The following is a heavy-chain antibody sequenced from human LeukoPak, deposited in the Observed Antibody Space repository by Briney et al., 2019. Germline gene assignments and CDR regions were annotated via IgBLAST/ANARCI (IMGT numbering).Heavy chain of an antibody. J-gene: IGHJ5*02. V-gene: IGHV3-74*01. Sequence: GGVLRLSCAGSGFTFSSYYMHWVRQAPGKGLVGVSRIKSDGRVTDYADSVKGRFAISRDKDKNTMYLQMNSLRAEDTAVYYCARDWIDRGTFDPWGQGTLVTVSS. CDR2: IKSDGRVT. CDR1: GFTFSSYY. D-gene: IGHD2-2*03. CDR3: ARDWIDRGTFDP.